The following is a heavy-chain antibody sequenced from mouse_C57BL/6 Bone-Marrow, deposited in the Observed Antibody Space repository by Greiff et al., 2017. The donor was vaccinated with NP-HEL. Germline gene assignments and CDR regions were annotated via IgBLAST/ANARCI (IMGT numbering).Heavy chain of an antibody. D-gene: IGHD2-1*01. V-gene: IGHV1-26*01. J-gene: IGHJ3*01. CDR1: GYTFTDYY. CDR3: ARDLPPLEFAY. CDR2: INPNNGGT. Sequence: EVKLQQSGPELVKPGASVKISCKASGYTFTDYYMNWVKQSHGKSLEWIGDINPNNGGTSYNQKFKGKATLTVDKSSSTAYMELRSLTSEDSAVYYCARDLPPLEFAYWGQGTLVTVSA.